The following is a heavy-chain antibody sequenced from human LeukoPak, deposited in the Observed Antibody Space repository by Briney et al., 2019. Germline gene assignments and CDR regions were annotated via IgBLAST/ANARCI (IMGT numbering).Heavy chain of an antibody. V-gene: IGHV3-7*01. Sequence: GGSLRLSCAASGFTFSSYWMSWVRQAPGKGLEWVANIKQDGSEKYYVDSVKGRFTISRDNAKNSLYLQMNSLRAEDTAVYYCASIAVAGINWFDPWGQGTLVTVSS. J-gene: IGHJ5*02. CDR1: GFTFSSYW. CDR3: ASIAVAGINWFDP. D-gene: IGHD6-19*01. CDR2: IKQDGSEK.